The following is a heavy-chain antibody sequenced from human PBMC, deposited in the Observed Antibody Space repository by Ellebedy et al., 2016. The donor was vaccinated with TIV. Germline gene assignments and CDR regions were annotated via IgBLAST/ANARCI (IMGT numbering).Heavy chain of an antibody. Sequence: PGGSLRLSCAASEFAFYDDWMTWVRQAPGEGPEWVANINRDGSEKYYADSVRGRFTIARDNAKDTLFLEMSSLRADDTAVYYCARGGARSSWYWRRWGQGTLVTVSS. D-gene: IGHD2-8*02. V-gene: IGHV3-7*03. CDR3: ARGGARSSWYWRR. J-gene: IGHJ4*02. CDR2: INRDGSEK. CDR1: EFAFYDDW.